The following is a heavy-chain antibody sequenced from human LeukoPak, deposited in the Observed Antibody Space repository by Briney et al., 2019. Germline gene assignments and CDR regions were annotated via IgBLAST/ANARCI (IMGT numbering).Heavy chain of an antibody. V-gene: IGHV1-69*04. J-gene: IGHJ4*02. CDR1: GGTFSNYA. CDR2: IIPILGIA. D-gene: IGHD3-10*01. Sequence: SVKVSCKASGGTFSNYAISWVRQAPGQGLEWMGRIIPILGIANYAQKFQGRVTITADKSTSTAYMELSSLRSEDTAVYYCARDSRSVGYGSGSYYNNWGQGTLVTVSS. CDR3: ARDSRSVGYGSGSYYNN.